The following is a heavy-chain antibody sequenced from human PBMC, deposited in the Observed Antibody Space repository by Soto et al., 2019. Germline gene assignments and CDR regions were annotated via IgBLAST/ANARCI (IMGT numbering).Heavy chain of an antibody. Sequence: QVQLQQWGAGLLKPSETLSLTCAVYGGSFSGYYWSWIRQPPGKGLEWIGEINHSGSTNYNPSLKSRVTISVDTSKNQFSLKLSSVTAADTAVYYCARGEIVVVPAAHYYYYYMDVWGKGTTVTVSS. CDR3: ARGEIVVVPAAHYYYYYMDV. D-gene: IGHD2-2*01. CDR1: GGSFSGYY. V-gene: IGHV4-34*01. CDR2: INHSGST. J-gene: IGHJ6*03.